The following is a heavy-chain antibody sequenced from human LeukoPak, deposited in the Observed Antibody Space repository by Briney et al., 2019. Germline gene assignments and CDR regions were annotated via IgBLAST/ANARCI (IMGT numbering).Heavy chain of an antibody. J-gene: IGHJ4*02. CDR3: AKAAVYSRNWTPFDD. Sequence: GGSLRLSCAASGFTFSVYGVHWVRQAPGKGLEWVALLSGDETYIDYTDSVKGRFTISRDTSKNTLFLQMNSLRADDTAIYYCAKAAVYSRNWTPFDDWGQGTLVTVSS. CDR1: GFTFSVYG. V-gene: IGHV3-30*18. D-gene: IGHD6-13*01. CDR2: LSGDETYI.